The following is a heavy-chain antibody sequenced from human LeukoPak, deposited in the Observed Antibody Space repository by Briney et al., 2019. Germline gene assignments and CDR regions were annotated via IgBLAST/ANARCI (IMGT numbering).Heavy chain of an antibody. J-gene: IGHJ5*02. D-gene: IGHD3-16*01. Sequence: SETLSLTCAVSGGSISSSNWWSWVRQPPGKGLEWIGEIYHSGSTNYNPSLKSRVTISVDKSKNQFSLKLSSVTAADTAVYYCAKDSAVGNHYDKRFDPWGQGALVTVSS. CDR2: IYHSGST. CDR3: AKDSAVGNHYDKRFDP. V-gene: IGHV4-4*02. CDR1: GGSISSSNW.